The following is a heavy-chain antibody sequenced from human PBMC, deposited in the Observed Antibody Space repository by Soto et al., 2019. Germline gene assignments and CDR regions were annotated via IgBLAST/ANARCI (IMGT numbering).Heavy chain of an antibody. D-gene: IGHD3-3*01. V-gene: IGHV4-59*01. J-gene: IGHJ6*02. CDR3: ARVDFWSGSDGTFPSDYYYGMDV. Sequence: SPATLSLTCTVSGGSISSYYWSWIRQLPGREMERIGYNYYSRSTNYKPALKSRVTISVDTSNNQFSLKLSSVTAADAAVYYCARVDFWSGSDGTFPSDYYYGMDVCGQGTTVTV. CDR1: GGSISSYY. CDR2: NYYSRST.